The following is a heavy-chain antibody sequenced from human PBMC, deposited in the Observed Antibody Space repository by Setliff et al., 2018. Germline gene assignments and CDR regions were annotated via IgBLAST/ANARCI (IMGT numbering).Heavy chain of an antibody. CDR1: GLSYINDW. D-gene: IGHD3-10*01. V-gene: IGHV3-7*01. CDR3: FGAGTCSY. Sequence: GSLRLSCTASGLSYINDWVSWVRQAPGKGLEWLASINPHGSEKYYADSVKGRFTISRDNAKNSLSLQMNNLRTENTAVYYCFGAGTCSYWGQGTLVTVSS. CDR2: INPHGSEK. J-gene: IGHJ4*02.